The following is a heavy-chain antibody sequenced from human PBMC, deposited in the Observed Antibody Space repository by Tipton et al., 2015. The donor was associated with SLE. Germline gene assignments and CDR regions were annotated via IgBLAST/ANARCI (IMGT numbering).Heavy chain of an antibody. D-gene: IGHD3-3*01. J-gene: IGHJ6*02. CDR2: ISPLNNIP. CDR3: ARDEGPRFWSGYHHLYYYAMDV. Sequence: QLVQSGPEVKEPGSSVKVSCKASGGPSSIYTISWVRQAPGQGLEWMGRISPLNNIPQYARKIQGRVTITADRSTSTAYMELRSLSSDDTAVYYCARDEGPRFWSGYHHLYYYAMDVWGQGTTVTVSS. V-gene: IGHV1-69*09. CDR1: GGPSSIYT.